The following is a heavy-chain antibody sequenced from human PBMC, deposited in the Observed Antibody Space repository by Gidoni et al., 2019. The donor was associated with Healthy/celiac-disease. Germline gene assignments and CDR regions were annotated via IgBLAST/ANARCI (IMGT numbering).Heavy chain of an antibody. CDR2: IKSRTDGGTT. D-gene: IGHD2-15*01. Sequence: EVQLVESGGGLVKPGGSLSLSCAASGFIFSNAWMSWVRQAPGKGLEWVGRIKSRTDGGTTDYAAPVKGRFTISRDDSKTTLYLQMNSLKTEDTAVYYCTTAFRRSAHPDYWGQGTLVTVSS. CDR3: TTAFRRSAHPDY. J-gene: IGHJ4*02. V-gene: IGHV3-15*01. CDR1: GFIFSNAW.